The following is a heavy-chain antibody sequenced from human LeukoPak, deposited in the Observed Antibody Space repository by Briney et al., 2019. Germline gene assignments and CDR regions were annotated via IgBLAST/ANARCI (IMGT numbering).Heavy chain of an antibody. CDR2: IYYSGST. CDR3: ARHLIYGSGRVLRTFDY. V-gene: IGHV4-39*01. CDR1: GGSISSSSYY. Sequence: SETLSLTCTVSGGSISSSSYYWGWIRQPPGKGLEWIGSIYYSGSTYYNPSLKSRVTISIDTSKNQFSLKLSSVTAADTAVYYCARHLIYGSGRVLRTFDYWGQGTLVTVSS. J-gene: IGHJ4*02. D-gene: IGHD3-10*01.